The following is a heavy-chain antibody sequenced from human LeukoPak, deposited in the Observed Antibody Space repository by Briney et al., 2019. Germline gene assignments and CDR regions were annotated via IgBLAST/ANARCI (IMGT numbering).Heavy chain of an antibody. CDR2: ISFDGSQK. V-gene: IGHV3-30*02. D-gene: IGHD1-26*01. CDR1: GFTFSNYG. Sequence: PGGSLRLSCAASGFTFSNYGMHWVRQAPGKGLEWVALISFDGSQKYYADSVKGRFTISRDNSKSTVYLQMNSLRVEDAAVYYCAREIIAATLDGWGQGTLVIVSS. J-gene: IGHJ4*02. CDR3: AREIIAATLDG.